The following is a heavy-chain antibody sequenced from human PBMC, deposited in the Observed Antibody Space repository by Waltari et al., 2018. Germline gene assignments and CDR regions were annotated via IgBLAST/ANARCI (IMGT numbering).Heavy chain of an antibody. CDR3: ARGAGLIWFGEADPRRFDY. J-gene: IGHJ4*02. Sequence: EVQLVESGGGLVQPGGSLTRSCAASGFPFSTYWMTWVRQTHGRCLGWVANIRYDGGGKVYVDSVKGRFIVSKDNAKNSLYLQMNSLRAEDTAVYYCARGAGLIWFGEADPRRFDYWGQGTQVTVSS. V-gene: IGHV3-7*01. CDR2: IRYDGGGK. CDR1: GFPFSTYW. D-gene: IGHD3-10*01.